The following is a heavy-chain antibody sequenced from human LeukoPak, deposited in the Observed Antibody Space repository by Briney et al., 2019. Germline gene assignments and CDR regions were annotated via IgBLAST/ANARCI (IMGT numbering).Heavy chain of an antibody. Sequence: SETLSLTCTVSGDSISRSTYYWAWIRQPPGQGLEWIGSVYYGRSPYFNPSLESRATISVDTSKNHFSLKMSSVTAADTAVYYCARSSGTGTFSYWGQGTLVTVSS. V-gene: IGHV4-39*02. CDR3: ARSSGTGTFSY. D-gene: IGHD6-25*01. J-gene: IGHJ4*02. CDR2: VYYGRSP. CDR1: GDSISRSTYY.